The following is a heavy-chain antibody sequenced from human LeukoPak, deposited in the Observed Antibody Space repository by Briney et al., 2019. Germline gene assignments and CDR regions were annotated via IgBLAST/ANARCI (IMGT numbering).Heavy chain of an antibody. Sequence: PSETLSLTCVVSGDSIRNDYWWNWVRQPPGKGLEWIGEIYHSGSTNYNPSLKSRVSISVDKSKNQFSLKLTSVTAADTAMYYCARKRHLEPSSYYYYYMDVWGKGTTVTVS. D-gene: IGHD1-1*01. J-gene: IGHJ6*03. CDR3: ARKRHLEPSSYYYYYMDV. CDR1: GDSIRNDYW. CDR2: IYHSGST. V-gene: IGHV4-4*02.